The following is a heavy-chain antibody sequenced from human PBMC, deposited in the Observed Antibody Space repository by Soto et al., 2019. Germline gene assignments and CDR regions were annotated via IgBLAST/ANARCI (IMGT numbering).Heavy chain of an antibody. V-gene: IGHV3-21*01. CDR2: ISSSSSYI. D-gene: IGHD5-12*01. CDR3: ARTIVATIKDYYYGMDV. Sequence: GGSLRLSCAASGFTFSSYSMNWFRQAPGKGLEWVSSISSSSSYIYYADSVKGRFTISRDNAKNSLYLQMNSLRAEDTAVYYCARTIVATIKDYYYGMDVWGQRTTVTVSS. CDR1: GFTFSSYS. J-gene: IGHJ6*02.